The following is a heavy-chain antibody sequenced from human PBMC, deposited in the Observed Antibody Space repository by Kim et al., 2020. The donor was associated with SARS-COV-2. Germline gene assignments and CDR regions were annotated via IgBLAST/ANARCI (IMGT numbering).Heavy chain of an antibody. J-gene: IGHJ6*02. CDR2: INPSGGST. CDR3: AREPRFLTGPVSRDVDYGMDV. D-gene: IGHD3-9*01. CDR1: GYTFTSYY. V-gene: IGHV1-46*01. Sequence: ASVKLSCKASGYTFTSYYMHWVRQAPGQGLEWMGIINPSGGSTSYAQKFQGRVTMTRDTSTSTVYMELSSLRSEDTAVYYCAREPRFLTGPVSRDVDYGMDVWGQGTTVTVSS.